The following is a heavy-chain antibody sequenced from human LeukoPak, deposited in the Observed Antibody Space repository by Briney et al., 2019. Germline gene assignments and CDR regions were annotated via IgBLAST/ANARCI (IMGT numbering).Heavy chain of an antibody. CDR2: ISSHGSNK. J-gene: IGHJ4*02. Sequence: GGSLRLSCAASGFTFNSYSMHWVRQAPGKGLKWVAVISSHGSNKDYADSVKGRFTISRDNSENTLYLQMDSLTTEDTGVYYCAREQGQQWRRFDSWGQGSPVTVSS. CDR3: AREQGQQWRRFDS. CDR1: GFTFNSYS. V-gene: IGHV3-30*04. D-gene: IGHD6-19*01.